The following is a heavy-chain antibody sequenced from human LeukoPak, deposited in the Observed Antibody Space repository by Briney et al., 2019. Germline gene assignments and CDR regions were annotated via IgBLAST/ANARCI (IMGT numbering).Heavy chain of an antibody. CDR1: GFTFDDYS. Sequence: PGGSLTLSCVASGFTFDDYSLNWVRQPPGQGLEWVAAISSSSDYIYYADSMRGRFTISRDNAKNSLYLQMHSLRVEDTALYYCARDRVPRATRGTFDYWGQGTPVIVSS. CDR2: ISSSSDYI. CDR3: ARDRVPRATRGTFDY. V-gene: IGHV3-21*01. J-gene: IGHJ4*02. D-gene: IGHD1-26*01.